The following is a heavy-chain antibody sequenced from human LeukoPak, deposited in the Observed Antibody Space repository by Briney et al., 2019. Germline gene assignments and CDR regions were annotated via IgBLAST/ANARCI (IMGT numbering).Heavy chain of an antibody. V-gene: IGHV3-30-3*01. Sequence: GGSLRLSCAASGFTFSSYAMHWVRQAPGKGLEWVAVISYDGSNKYYADSVKGRFTISRDNSENTLYLQMNSLRAEDTAVYYCAILAVAGRTFDYWGQGTLVTVSS. CDR3: AILAVAGRTFDY. CDR1: GFTFSSYA. CDR2: ISYDGSNK. D-gene: IGHD6-19*01. J-gene: IGHJ4*02.